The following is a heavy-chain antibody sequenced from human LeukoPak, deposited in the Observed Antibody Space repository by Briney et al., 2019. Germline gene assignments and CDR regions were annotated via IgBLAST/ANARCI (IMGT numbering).Heavy chain of an antibody. Sequence: TGGSLRLSCAASGFALRSYTVTWVRQAPGKGLEWVSSISSTSAYIYYAESVKGRFTISRDNSKNTLYLQMNSLRAEDTAVYYCARETINRLVDRSGYYNCLDYWGQGTLVTVSS. D-gene: IGHD3-22*01. CDR2: ISSTSAYI. CDR1: GFALRSYT. CDR3: ARETINRLVDRSGYYNCLDY. V-gene: IGHV3-21*01. J-gene: IGHJ4*02.